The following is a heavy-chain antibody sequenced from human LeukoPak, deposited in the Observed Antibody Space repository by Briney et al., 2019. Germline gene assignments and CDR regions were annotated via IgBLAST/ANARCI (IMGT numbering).Heavy chain of an antibody. Sequence: SETLSLTCAVSGYSITSSSWWGWIRRPPGKGLEWIGYIYHSGTTYCNPSLQSRVTMSVDTSKNQFSLKLSSVTAVDTAVYYCARKENVYYYFDYWGQGTLVTVSS. CDR3: ARKENVYYYFDY. V-gene: IGHV4-28*01. CDR1: GYSITSSSW. D-gene: IGHD3-10*01. CDR2: IYHSGTT. J-gene: IGHJ4*02.